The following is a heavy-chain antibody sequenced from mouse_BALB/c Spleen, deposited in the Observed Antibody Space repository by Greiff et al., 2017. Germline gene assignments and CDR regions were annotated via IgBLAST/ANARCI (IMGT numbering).Heavy chain of an antibody. CDR2: ISYDGSN. CDR3: ARGGYD. J-gene: IGHJ3*01. Sequence: DVKLQESGPVLVKPSQSLSLTCSVTGYSITSGYYWNWIRQFPGNKLEWMGYISYDGSNNYNPSLKNRISITRDTSKNQFFLKLNSVTTEDTATYYCARGGYDWGQGTLVTVSA. V-gene: IGHV3-6*02. D-gene: IGHD3-1*01. CDR1: GYSITSGYY.